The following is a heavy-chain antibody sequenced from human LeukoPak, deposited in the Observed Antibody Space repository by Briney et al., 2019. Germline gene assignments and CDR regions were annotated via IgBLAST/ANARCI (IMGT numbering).Heavy chain of an antibody. V-gene: IGHV3-74*01. CDR3: ARDMWGTFDY. J-gene: IGHJ4*02. Sequence: GGSLRLSCAASGFTFSDFGMHWVRQAPGKGPVWVSRIRPDGTDASYADSVKGRFTISRDNARNTLFLQISSLRDEDTAVYYCARDMWGTFDYWGQGTLVTVSS. CDR2: IRPDGTDA. D-gene: IGHD7-27*01. CDR1: GFTFSDFG.